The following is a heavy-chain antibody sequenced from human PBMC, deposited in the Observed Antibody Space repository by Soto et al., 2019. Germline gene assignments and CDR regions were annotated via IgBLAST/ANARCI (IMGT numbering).Heavy chain of an antibody. J-gene: IGHJ5*02. D-gene: IGHD6-6*01. Sequence: XGSLRVSCAASGCTLYEYPLHWVRQAPGKGLEWVSLISLDGGSTYYADSVKGRFTISRDNSKNSLYLQMNSLRTEDTALYYCAKAGIAARLYKWFDTWGQGTLVTVSS. CDR3: AKAGIAARLYKWFDT. CDR2: ISLDGGST. V-gene: IGHV3-43*01. CDR1: GCTLYEYP.